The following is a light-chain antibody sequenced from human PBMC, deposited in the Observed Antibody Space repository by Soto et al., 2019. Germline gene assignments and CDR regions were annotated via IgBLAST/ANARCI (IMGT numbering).Light chain of an antibody. J-gene: IGKJ2*01. CDR1: QTTNNW. CDR3: QQSRT. V-gene: IGKV1-5*01. CDR2: DVS. Sequence: DIQMTQSPSTLSASVGETVTITCRASQTTNNWLAWYQHKPGKAPELLIYDVSTLESGVPSRFSGSGSRTEFTLTISSLQPDDFATYYCQQSRTFDQGTKLEIK.